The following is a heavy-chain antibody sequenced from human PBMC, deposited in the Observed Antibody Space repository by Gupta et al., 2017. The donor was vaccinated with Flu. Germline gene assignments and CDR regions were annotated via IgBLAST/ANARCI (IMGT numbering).Heavy chain of an antibody. CDR3: ARLRNGNLFDF. CDR2: MYFGGSA. D-gene: IGHD1-14*01. J-gene: IGHJ4*02. CDR1: GGSVSRSTSY. Sequence: QLQLQESGPGLVRPSETLSLTCTVSGGSVSRSTSYWGWVRQPPGKGPELIGSMYFGGSANYRPSLKSRVTMSLDTSKNQFSLNLTSVTAADTAIYFCARLRNGNLFDFWGQGTLVTVSS. V-gene: IGHV4-39*01.